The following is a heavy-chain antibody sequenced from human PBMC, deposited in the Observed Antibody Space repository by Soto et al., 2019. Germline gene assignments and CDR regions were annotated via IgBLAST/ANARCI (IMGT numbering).Heavy chain of an antibody. V-gene: IGHV3-30-3*01. Sequence: GGSLRLSCAASGFTFSSYAMHWVRQAPGKGLEWVAVISYDGGNKYYADSVKGRFTISRDNSKNTLYLQMNSLRAEDTAVYYCARDRAITIFGAGYYYYGMDVWGQGTTVTVSS. CDR1: GFTFSSYA. D-gene: IGHD3-3*01. CDR2: ISYDGGNK. J-gene: IGHJ6*02. CDR3: ARDRAITIFGAGYYYYGMDV.